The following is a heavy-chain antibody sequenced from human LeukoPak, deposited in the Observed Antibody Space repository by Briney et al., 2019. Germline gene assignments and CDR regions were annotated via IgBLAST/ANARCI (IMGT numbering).Heavy chain of an antibody. J-gene: IGHJ4*02. D-gene: IGHD4-17*01. CDR3: ARVQYPYGDLDY. CDR2: IYSGGST. CDR1: GFTVSSNY. V-gene: IGHV3-66*01. Sequence: GGSLRLSCAASGFTVSSNYMSWVRQAPGKGLEWVSVIYSGGSTYYVDSVKGRFTISRDNSKSTLYLQMNSLRAEDTAVYYCARVQYPYGDLDYWGQGTLVTVSS.